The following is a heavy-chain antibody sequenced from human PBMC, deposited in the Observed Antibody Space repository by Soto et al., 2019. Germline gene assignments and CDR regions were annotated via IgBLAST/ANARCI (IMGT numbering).Heavy chain of an antibody. CDR2: ISYDGSNK. CDR3: AKDSAGTPRETPGDYYYYYGMDV. CDR1: GFTFSSYG. Sequence: PGGSLRLSCAASGFTFSSYGMHWVRQAPGKGLEWVAVISYDGSNKYYADSVKGRFTISRDNSKNTLYLQMNSLRAEDTAVYYCAKDSAGTPRETPGDYYYYYGMDVWGQGTTVTVSS. J-gene: IGHJ6*02. D-gene: IGHD6-13*01. V-gene: IGHV3-30*18.